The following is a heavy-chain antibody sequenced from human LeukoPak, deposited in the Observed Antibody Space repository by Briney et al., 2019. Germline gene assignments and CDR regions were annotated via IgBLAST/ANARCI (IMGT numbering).Heavy chain of an antibody. J-gene: IGHJ4*02. CDR3: ARTAGRTFDY. CDR2: IYPRDGST. V-gene: IGHV1-46*01. CDR1: GYTFTSNY. D-gene: IGHD6-6*01. Sequence: ASVKVSCKASGYTFTSNYIHWARQAPGQGLEWMGMIYPRDGSTSYAQKFQGRVTITADESTSTAYMELSSLRSEDTAVYYCARTAGRTFDYWGQGTLVTVSS.